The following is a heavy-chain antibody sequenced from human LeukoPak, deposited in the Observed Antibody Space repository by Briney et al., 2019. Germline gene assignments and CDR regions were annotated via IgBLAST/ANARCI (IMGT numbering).Heavy chain of an antibody. V-gene: IGHV1-46*01. CDR2: INPSGGST. CDR1: GDTFTSYY. CDR3: ARDHGYSYGPTDY. J-gene: IGHJ4*02. D-gene: IGHD5-18*01. Sequence: ASVKVSCKASGDTFTSYYMHWVRQAPGQGLEWMGIINPSGGSTSYAQKFQGRVTMTRDMSTSTAYMELRSLRSDDTAVYYCARDHGYSYGPTDYWGQGTLVTVSS.